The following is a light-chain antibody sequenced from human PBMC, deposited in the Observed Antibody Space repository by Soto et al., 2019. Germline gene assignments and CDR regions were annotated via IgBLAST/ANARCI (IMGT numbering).Light chain of an antibody. J-gene: IGKJ1*01. CDR3: QHFHSFPWT. CDR2: AAS. Sequence: DIQMNQSPSSLSASIGDRVTITCRASQSISNYLNWYQQKPGKAPKLLIYAASSLERGVPSRFSGSGSGTEFTLTVSSLQPDDFATYYCQHFHSFPWTFGQGTKVDI. CDR1: QSISNY. V-gene: IGKV1-39*01.